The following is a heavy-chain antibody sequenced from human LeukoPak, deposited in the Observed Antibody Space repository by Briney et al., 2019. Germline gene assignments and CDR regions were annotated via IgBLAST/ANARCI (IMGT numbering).Heavy chain of an antibody. D-gene: IGHD3-10*01. CDR1: GGSMSSGRYD. CDR2: NYTSGSN. J-gene: IGHJ3*02. Sequence: PSQTLSRTCTVPGGSMSSGRYDWSWIRQPAGKGLEWIGRNYTSGSNNYNPSLKRRVTISVDTSKNQFSLKLSSVTAADAAVYYCARGLWFGELNDAFDIWGQGTMVTVSS. CDR3: ARGLWFGELNDAFDI. V-gene: IGHV4-61*02.